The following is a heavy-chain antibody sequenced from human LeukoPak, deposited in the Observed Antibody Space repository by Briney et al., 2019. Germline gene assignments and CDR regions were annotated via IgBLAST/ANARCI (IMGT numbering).Heavy chain of an antibody. J-gene: IGHJ3*02. CDR2: IYYSGST. CDR1: GGSISSGGYY. V-gene: IGHV4-31*03. CDR3: AREPLRVSDAFGI. D-gene: IGHD3-10*01. Sequence: SETLSLTCTVSGGSISSGGYYWSWIRQHPGKGLEWIGYIYYSGSTYYNPSLKSRVTISVDTSKNQFSLKLSSVTAADTAVYYCAREPLRVSDAFGIWGQGTMVTVSS.